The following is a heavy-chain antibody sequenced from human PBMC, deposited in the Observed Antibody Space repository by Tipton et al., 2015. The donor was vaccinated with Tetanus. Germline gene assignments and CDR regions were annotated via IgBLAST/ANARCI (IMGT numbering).Heavy chain of an antibody. Sequence: TLSLTCSVSGGSTSGSPYFWNWIGYIYYSGSTHYNPSLESRVTISVDTSKNQFSLKMTSVTAADTAIYYCARDQGGGRVVRLNWFDPWGQGTLVTVSS. CDR1: GGSTSGSPYF. CDR3: ARDQGGGRVVRLNWFDP. CDR2: IYYSGST. J-gene: IGHJ5*02. V-gene: IGHV4-31*03. D-gene: IGHD6-6*01.